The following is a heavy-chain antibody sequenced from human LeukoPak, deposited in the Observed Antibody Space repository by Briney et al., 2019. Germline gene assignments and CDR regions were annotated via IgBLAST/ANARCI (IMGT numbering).Heavy chain of an antibody. V-gene: IGHV4-38-2*02. J-gene: IGHJ4*02. D-gene: IGHD1-26*01. CDR1: GYSISSGYY. CDR2: IYHSGST. CDR3: ARDPRYYVDYFDY. Sequence: PSETLSLTCTVSGYSISSGYYWGWIRQPPGKGLEWIGSIYHSGSTYYNPSLKSRVTISVDTSKNQFSLKLSSVTAADTAVYYCARDPRYYVDYFDYWGQGTLVTVSS.